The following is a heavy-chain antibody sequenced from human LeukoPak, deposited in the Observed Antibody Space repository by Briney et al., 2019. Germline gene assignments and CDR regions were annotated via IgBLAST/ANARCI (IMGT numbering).Heavy chain of an antibody. D-gene: IGHD1-14*01. V-gene: IGHV3-9*01. CDR3: AKGMAGTTGASDI. CDR1: GFTFGVYA. Sequence: GGSLRLSCGASGFTFGVYAMHWVRQAPGEGREWVSGISWNRGSISYADSVKGRFTISRDNAENSLYLQMNSLRPEDTALYYCAKGMAGTTGASDIWGQGTMVTVSS. J-gene: IGHJ3*02. CDR2: ISWNRGSI.